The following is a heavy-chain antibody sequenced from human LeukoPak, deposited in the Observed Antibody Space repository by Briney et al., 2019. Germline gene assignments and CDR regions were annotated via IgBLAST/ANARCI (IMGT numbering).Heavy chain of an antibody. J-gene: IGHJ4*02. Sequence: GGSLRLSCAASGFTFSSYSMNWVRQAPGTGLEWVSYISSSSSTIYYADSVKGRFTISRDNAKNSLYLQMNSLRAEDTAVYYCARGGRRWLQKIDYWGQGTLVTVSS. CDR1: GFTFSSYS. CDR3: ARGGRRWLQKIDY. V-gene: IGHV3-48*04. CDR2: ISSSSSTI. D-gene: IGHD5-24*01.